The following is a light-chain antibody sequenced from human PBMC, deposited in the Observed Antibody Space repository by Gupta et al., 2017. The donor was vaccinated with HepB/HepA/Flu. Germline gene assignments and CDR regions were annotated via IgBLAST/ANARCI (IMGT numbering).Light chain of an antibody. J-gene: IGKJ5*01. CDR1: QGIRNW. CDR2: GVS. V-gene: IGKV1-12*01. Sequence: DIQMTQSPSSLSASVGDRVTITCRARQGIRNWLDWYQQKPGKAPKLLIYGVSRVESGVPSRFSGSGSGTDFTLTINGRQPEDFATYYCQQKNNFPVTFGQGTHVDIK. CDR3: QQKNNFPVT.